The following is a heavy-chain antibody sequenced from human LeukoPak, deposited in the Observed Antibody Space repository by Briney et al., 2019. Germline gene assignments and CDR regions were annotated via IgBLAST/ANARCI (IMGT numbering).Heavy chain of an antibody. V-gene: IGHV4-39*07. CDR2: IYYSGST. CDR1: GGSISSSSYY. Sequence: SETLSLTCTVSGGSISSSSYYWGWIRQPPGKGLEGSGSIYYSGSTYYNACLKSRVTMSVDTAKNQFSLKLSSVTAADTAVYYCARDEAWATVTTNPLDYWGQGTLVTVSS. D-gene: IGHD4-17*01. CDR3: ARDEAWATVTTNPLDY. J-gene: IGHJ4*02.